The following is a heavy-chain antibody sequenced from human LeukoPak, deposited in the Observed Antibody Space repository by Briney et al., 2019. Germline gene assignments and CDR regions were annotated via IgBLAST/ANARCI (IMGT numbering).Heavy chain of an antibody. CDR1: GFTFSSYA. CDR3: ARWDDSSRSFED. D-gene: IGHD3-22*01. Sequence: GGSLRLSCAASGFTFSSYAMSWVRQAPGKGLEWVSAISGSGGSTYYADSVKGRFTISRDNSKNTLYLQMNSLRAEDTAVYYCARWDDSSRSFEDWGQGTLVTVSS. CDR2: ISGSGGST. V-gene: IGHV3-23*01. J-gene: IGHJ4*02.